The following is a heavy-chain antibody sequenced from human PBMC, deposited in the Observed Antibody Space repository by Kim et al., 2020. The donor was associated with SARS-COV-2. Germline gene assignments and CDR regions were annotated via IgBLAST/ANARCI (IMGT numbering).Heavy chain of an antibody. CDR3: TKSDWFDP. J-gene: IGHJ5*02. Sequence: GGSLRLSCVASGFTLTSDWMHWVRQSPGKGLVCVSRIKYEGSRTSYADSVNGRFTISRDSAKNTLYLQMNNLRVEYTAVYYCTKSDWFDPWGQGTLVTVSS. V-gene: IGHV3-74*01. CDR1: GFTLTSDW. CDR2: IKYEGSRT.